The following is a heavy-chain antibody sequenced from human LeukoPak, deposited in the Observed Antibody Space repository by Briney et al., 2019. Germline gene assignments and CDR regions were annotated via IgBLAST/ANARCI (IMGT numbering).Heavy chain of an antibody. CDR1: GFTFDDYA. CDR2: ISWNSGSI. Sequence: PGRSLRLSCAASGFTFDDYAMHWVRQAPGKGLEWVSGISWNSGSIGYAASVKGPFTISRDNAKNSLYLQMNSLRAEDTALYYCAKDIGWIAAAGPDYWGQGTLVTVSS. J-gene: IGHJ4*02. D-gene: IGHD6-13*01. CDR3: AKDIGWIAAAGPDY. V-gene: IGHV3-9*01.